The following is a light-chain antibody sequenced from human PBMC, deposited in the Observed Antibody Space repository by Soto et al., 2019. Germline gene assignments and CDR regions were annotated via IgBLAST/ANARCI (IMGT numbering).Light chain of an antibody. CDR2: AAS. CDR3: QQLNSYRALT. CDR1: QGISSY. Sequence: DIQLTQSPSFLSASVGDRVTITCRASQGISSYLAWYQQKPGKAPKLLIYAASTLQSGVPSRCSGSGSGTEFTLTISSLQPEDFATYYCQQLNSYRALTFVGGTKVEIK. V-gene: IGKV1-9*01. J-gene: IGKJ4*01.